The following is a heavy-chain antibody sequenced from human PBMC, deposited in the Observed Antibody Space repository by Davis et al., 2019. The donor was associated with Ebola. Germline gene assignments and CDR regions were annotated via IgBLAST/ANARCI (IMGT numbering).Heavy chain of an antibody. J-gene: IGHJ5*02. CDR2: IYSGST. CDR3: ARVNYDFWSGYYTGNWFDP. Sequence: SETLSLTCTVSGGSISSYYWSWIRQPPGKGLEWIGYIYSGSTNYNPFLKSRVTISVDTSKNQFSLKLSSVTAADTAVYYCARVNYDFWSGYYTGNWFDPWGQGTLVTVSS. D-gene: IGHD3-3*01. CDR1: GGSISSYY. V-gene: IGHV4-59*01.